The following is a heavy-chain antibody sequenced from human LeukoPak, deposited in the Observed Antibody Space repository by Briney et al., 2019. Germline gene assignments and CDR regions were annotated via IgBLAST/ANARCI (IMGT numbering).Heavy chain of an antibody. CDR2: IHSDGTNK. D-gene: IGHD3-16*01. V-gene: IGHV3-30*02. Sequence: PGGSLRLSCAASGFTFSGNGMHWVRQAPGKGLEWVAFIHSDGTNKYYADSVKGRFTISRDNSKNTLYLQINSLRAEDTSVYSCAKGYLRYFDYWGQGALVTVSS. CDR3: AKGYLRYFDY. J-gene: IGHJ4*02. CDR1: GFTFSGNG.